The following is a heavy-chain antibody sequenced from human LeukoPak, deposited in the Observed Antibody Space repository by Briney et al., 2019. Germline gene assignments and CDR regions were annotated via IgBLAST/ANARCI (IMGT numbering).Heavy chain of an antibody. D-gene: IGHD3-22*01. CDR3: ARDRYYDSSGED. CDR2: IYSGGST. J-gene: IGHJ4*02. CDR1: GFTVSSNY. V-gene: IGHV3-66*01. Sequence: GGSLRLSCAASGFTVSSNYMSWVRQAPGKGLEWVSVIYSGGSTYYADSVKGRFTISRDNSKNTLYLQMNSLRAEDTAVYYCARDRYYDSSGEDWGRGTLVTVSS.